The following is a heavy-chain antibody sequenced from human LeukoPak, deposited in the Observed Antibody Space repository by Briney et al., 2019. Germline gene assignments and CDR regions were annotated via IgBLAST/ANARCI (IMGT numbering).Heavy chain of an antibody. V-gene: IGHV4-59*01. J-gene: IGHJ5*01. CDR3: ARAAVAGIWFDS. CDR2: IYYSGST. Sequence: PSETLSLTCAVYGGSFSGYYWSWIRQPPGKGLEWIAYIYYSGSTNYNPSLKSRLTISVDTSKNQFSLKLSSVTAADTAVYYCARAAVAGIWFDSWGQGTLVTVSS. CDR1: GGSFSGYY. D-gene: IGHD6-19*01.